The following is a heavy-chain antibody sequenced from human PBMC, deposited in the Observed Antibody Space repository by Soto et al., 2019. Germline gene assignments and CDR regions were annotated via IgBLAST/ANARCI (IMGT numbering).Heavy chain of an antibody. D-gene: IGHD3-9*01. J-gene: IGHJ6*02. CDR3: ASPYYGILTGYYRNYGMDV. V-gene: IGHV1-69*13. CDR1: GGTFSSYA. CDR2: IIPIFGPA. Sequence: GASVKVSCKASGGTFSSYAISWVRQAPGQGLEWMGGIIPIFGPANYAQKFQGRVTITADESTSTAYMELSSLRSEDTAVYYCASPYYGILTGYYRNYGMDVWGQGTTVTVSS.